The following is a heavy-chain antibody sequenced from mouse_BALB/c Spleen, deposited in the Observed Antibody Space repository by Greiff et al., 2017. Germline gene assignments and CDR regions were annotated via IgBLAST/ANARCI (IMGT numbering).Heavy chain of an antibody. D-gene: IGHD2-3*01. CDR3: NPIYANFYY. Sequence: EVQLQQSGAELVRSGASVKLSCTASGFNIKDYYIHWVKQRPEQGLEWIGWIDPENGDTEYAPKFQGKATMTADTSSNTAYLQLSSLTSEDTAVYYCNPIYANFYYWGQGTTLTVSS. CDR1: GFNIKDYY. CDR2: IDPENGDT. V-gene: IGHV14-4*02. J-gene: IGHJ2*01.